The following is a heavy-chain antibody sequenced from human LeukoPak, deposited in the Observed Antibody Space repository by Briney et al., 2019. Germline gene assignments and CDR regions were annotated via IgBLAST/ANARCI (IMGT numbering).Heavy chain of an antibody. CDR1: GGSFSGYY. V-gene: IGHV4-34*01. CDR3: ARGLYGSGT. CDR2: INHSGST. J-gene: IGHJ5*02. D-gene: IGHD3-10*01. Sequence: PSETLSLTCAVYGGSFSGYYWSWIRQPPGKGLEWIGEINHSGSTNYNPSLKSRVTISVGTSKNQFSLKLSSVSAADTAVYYCARGLYGSGTWGQGTLVTVSS.